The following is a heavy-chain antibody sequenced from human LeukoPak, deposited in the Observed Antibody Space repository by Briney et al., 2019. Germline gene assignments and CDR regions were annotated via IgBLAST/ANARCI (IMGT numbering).Heavy chain of an antibody. V-gene: IGHV4-59*08. CDR3: ARLRGIQLWLNYFDY. J-gene: IGHJ4*02. CDR1: GGSISSYY. CDR2: IYYSGST. D-gene: IGHD5-18*01. Sequence: SETLSLTCTVSGGSISSYYWSWIRQPPGKGLGWIGYIYYSGSTNYNPSLKSRVTISVDTSKNQFSLKLSSVTAADTAVYYCARLRGIQLWLNYFDYWGQGTLVTVSS.